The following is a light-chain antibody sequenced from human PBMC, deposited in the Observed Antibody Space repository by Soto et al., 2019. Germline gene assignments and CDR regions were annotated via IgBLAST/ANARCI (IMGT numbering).Light chain of an antibody. Sequence: QPVLTQSPSASASLGAWVKLTCTLSSGHSSYAIAWHQQQPEKGPRYLMKLNSDGSHSKGDGIPDRFSGSSSGAERYLTISSLQSEDEADYYCQTWGTAFGGGTKLTVL. CDR1: SGHSSYA. V-gene: IGLV4-69*01. CDR3: QTWGTA. J-gene: IGLJ3*02. CDR2: LNSDGSH.